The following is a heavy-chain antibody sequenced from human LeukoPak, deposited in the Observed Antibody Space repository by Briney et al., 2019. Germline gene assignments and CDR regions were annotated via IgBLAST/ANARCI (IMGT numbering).Heavy chain of an antibody. Sequence: ASVKVSCKASGYTFTNYGYNWVRQAPGQGLEWMGWISAYNGHTIYARNLQDRVTLTTDTSTSTSYMELRSLTSDDTAIYYCARDQGFGIAAADNWFDPWGQGTLVTVSS. D-gene: IGHD6-13*01. V-gene: IGHV1-18*01. J-gene: IGHJ5*02. CDR2: ISAYNGHT. CDR3: ARDQGFGIAAADNWFDP. CDR1: GYTFTNYG.